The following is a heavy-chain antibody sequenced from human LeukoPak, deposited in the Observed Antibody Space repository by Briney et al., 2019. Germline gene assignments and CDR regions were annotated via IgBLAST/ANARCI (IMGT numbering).Heavy chain of an antibody. Sequence: SETLSLTCAVYGGSFSGYYWSWIRQPPGKGLEWIGEINHSGSTNYNPSLKSRVTISVDTSKNQLSLKPSSVTAADTAVYYCARGLSAIVYWGQGTLVTVSS. CDR3: ARGLSAIVY. D-gene: IGHD2-15*01. CDR2: INHSGST. CDR1: GGSFSGYY. J-gene: IGHJ4*02. V-gene: IGHV4-34*01.